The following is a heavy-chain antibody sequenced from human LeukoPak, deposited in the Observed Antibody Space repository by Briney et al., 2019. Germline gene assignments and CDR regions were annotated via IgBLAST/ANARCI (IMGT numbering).Heavy chain of an antibody. Sequence: GGSLRLSCAAPGFTFSSYGMHWVRQAPGKGLEWVAVISYDGSNKYYADSVKGRFTISRDNSKNTLYLQMNSLRAEDTAVYYCAKDSLFLGELSSYFDYWGQGTLVTVSS. CDR3: AKDSLFLGELSSYFDY. J-gene: IGHJ4*02. CDR1: GFTFSSYG. D-gene: IGHD3-16*02. CDR2: ISYDGSNK. V-gene: IGHV3-30*18.